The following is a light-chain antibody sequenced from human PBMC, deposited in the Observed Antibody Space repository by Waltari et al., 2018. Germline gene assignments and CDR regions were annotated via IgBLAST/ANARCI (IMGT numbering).Light chain of an antibody. CDR1: QSVSSN. CDR3: QQYNNWPPYT. Sequence: EIVMTQSPATLSVSPGERATLSCRASQSVSSNLAWYQQKPGQPLRLLILDASRRAPGIPARFSGSGSGTEFTLTISSLQSEDFAVYYCQQYNNWPPYTFGQGTKLDIK. V-gene: IGKV3-15*01. CDR2: DAS. J-gene: IGKJ2*01.